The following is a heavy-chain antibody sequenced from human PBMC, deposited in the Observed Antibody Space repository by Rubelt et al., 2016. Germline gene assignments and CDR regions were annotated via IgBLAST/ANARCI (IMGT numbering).Heavy chain of an antibody. J-gene: IGHJ4*02. CDR3: AKDAYGSGSGSYYVDY. D-gene: IGHD3-10*01. V-gene: IGHV3-30*18. CDR1: GFTFSSYG. CDR2: ISYDGSNK. Sequence: RLSCAASGFTFSSYGMHWVRQAPGKGLEWVAVISYDGSNKYYADSVKGRFTISRDNSKNTLYLQMNSLRAEDTAVYYCAKDAYGSGSGSYYVDYWGQGTLVTVSS.